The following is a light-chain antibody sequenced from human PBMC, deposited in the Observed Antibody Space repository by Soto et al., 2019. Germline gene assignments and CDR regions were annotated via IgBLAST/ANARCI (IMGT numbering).Light chain of an antibody. CDR3: SSYTSSSTYV. J-gene: IGLJ1*01. V-gene: IGLV2-14*01. Sequence: QSVLTQPASVSGSPGQSITISCTGTGSDVGGYNYVSWYQQRPGKAPKLMIYDVSNRPSGVSNRFSGSKSGNTASLTISGLQAEDEADYYCSSYTSSSTYVFGTGTKVTVL. CDR1: GSDVGGYNY. CDR2: DVS.